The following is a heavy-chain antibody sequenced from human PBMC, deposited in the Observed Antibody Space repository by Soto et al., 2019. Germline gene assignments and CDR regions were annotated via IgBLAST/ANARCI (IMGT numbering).Heavy chain of an antibody. CDR1: GFTFSSYA. CDR2: ISGSGGST. CDR3: AKGSRSYYYGSGSYYDYFDY. J-gene: IGHJ4*02. V-gene: IGHV3-23*01. D-gene: IGHD3-10*01. Sequence: GGSLRLSCAASGFTFSSYAMSWVRQAPGKGLEWVSAISGSGGSTYYADSVKGRFTISRDNSKNTLYLQMNSLRAEDTAVYYCAKGSRSYYYGSGSYYDYFDYWGQGTLVTVSS.